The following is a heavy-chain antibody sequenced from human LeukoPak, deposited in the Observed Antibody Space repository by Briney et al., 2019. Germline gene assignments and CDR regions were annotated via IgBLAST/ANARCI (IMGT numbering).Heavy chain of an antibody. J-gene: IGHJ3*02. CDR3: ARDRGGYCSGGSCPRGAFDI. CDR2: IYYSGST. D-gene: IGHD2-15*01. Sequence: SETLSLTCTVSGGSISSYYWSWIRQPPGKGLEWIGYIYYSGSTNYNPSLKSRVTISVDTSKNQFSLKLSSVTAADTAVYYCARDRGGYCSGGSCPRGAFDIWGQGTMVTVSS. CDR1: GGSISSYY. V-gene: IGHV4-59*12.